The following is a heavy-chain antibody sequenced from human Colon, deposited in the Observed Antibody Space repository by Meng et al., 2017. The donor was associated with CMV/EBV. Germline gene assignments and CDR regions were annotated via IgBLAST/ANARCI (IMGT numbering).Heavy chain of an antibody. CDR3: ANSGGVSPRRSYFDY. CDR2: TIPMLSIA. J-gene: IGHJ4*02. Sequence: SVKVSCKASGGTFSNYTPNWVRQAPGQGLEWMGRTIPMLSIANYAKKFQGRVTITADKSTSTVYMHLTSLRSDDTAVYFCANSGGVSPRRSYFDYWGRGTLVTVSS. CDR1: GGTFSNYT. D-gene: IGHD3-16*01. V-gene: IGHV1-69*02.